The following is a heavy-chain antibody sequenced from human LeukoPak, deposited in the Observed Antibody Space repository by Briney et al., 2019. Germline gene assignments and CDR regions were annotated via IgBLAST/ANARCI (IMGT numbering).Heavy chain of an antibody. V-gene: IGHV5-51*01. CDR2: IYPGDSDT. D-gene: IGHD6-13*01. CDR1: GYSFTSNW. CDR3: ARNPSGYHFDY. Sequence: GESLKISCKGSGYSFTSNWIGWVRQMPGKGLEWMGIIYPGDSDTRYSPSFQGQVTMSAGKSISTAYLQWSSLKASDTAMYYCARNPSGYHFDYWGQGTLVTVSS. J-gene: IGHJ4*02.